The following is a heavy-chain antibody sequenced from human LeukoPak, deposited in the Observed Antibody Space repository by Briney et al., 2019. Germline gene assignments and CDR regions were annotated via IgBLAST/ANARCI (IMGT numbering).Heavy chain of an antibody. CDR3: ARFPANYGGVPY. D-gene: IGHD4-17*01. V-gene: IGHV4-59*12. Sequence: SETLSLTCTVSGGSISSYYWSWIRQPPGKGLEWIGYIYYSGSTNYNPSRKSRVTMSVDTSKNQFSLKLSSVTAADTAVYYCARFPANYGGVPYWGQGTLVTVSS. J-gene: IGHJ4*02. CDR1: GGSISSYY. CDR2: IYYSGST.